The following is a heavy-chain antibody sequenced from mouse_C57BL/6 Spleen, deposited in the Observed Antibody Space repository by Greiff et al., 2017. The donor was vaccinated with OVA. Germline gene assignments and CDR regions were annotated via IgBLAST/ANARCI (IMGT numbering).Heavy chain of an antibody. D-gene: IGHD2-5*01. Sequence: VQLQQSGPELVKPGASVKISCKASGYAFSSSWMNWVKQRPGKGLEWIGRIYPGDGDTNYNGKVKGKATLTADKSSSTAYMQLSSLTSEDSAVSFCASAVTYDSNYSYYDYWGQGTTLTVSS. CDR3: ASAVTYDSNYSYYDY. V-gene: IGHV1-82*01. CDR2: IYPGDGDT. J-gene: IGHJ2*01. CDR1: GYAFSSSW.